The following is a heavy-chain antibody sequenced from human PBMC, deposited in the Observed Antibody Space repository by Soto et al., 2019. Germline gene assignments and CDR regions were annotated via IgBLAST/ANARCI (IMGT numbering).Heavy chain of an antibody. CDR2: IIPIFGTS. CDR1: GGTFKSYA. D-gene: IGHD3-10*01. J-gene: IGHJ4*02. V-gene: IGHV1-69*06. CDR3: ARSRYYYGSGSYYNGDY. Sequence: VQLVQSGAEVKKPGSSVKVSCKASGGTFKSYAISWVRQAPGQGFEWMGGIIPIFGTSNYAQKFQGRVTITSDNSANTAYMELSSLRSEDTAVYYCARSRYYYGSGSYYNGDYWGQGTLVTVSS.